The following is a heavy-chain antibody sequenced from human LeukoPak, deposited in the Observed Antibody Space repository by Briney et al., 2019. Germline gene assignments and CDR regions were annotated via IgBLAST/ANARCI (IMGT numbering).Heavy chain of an antibody. CDR3: ANYGRTFYYFDY. CDR2: ISGSGGST. Sequence: GGSLRLSCAASGFTFSSYAMSWVRQAPGKGLEWVSAISGSGGSTYYADSVKGRFTIPRDNSKNTLYLQMNSLRAEDTAVYYCANYGRTFYYFDYWGQGTLVTVSS. J-gene: IGHJ4*02. V-gene: IGHV3-23*01. CDR1: GFTFSSYA. D-gene: IGHD4-17*01.